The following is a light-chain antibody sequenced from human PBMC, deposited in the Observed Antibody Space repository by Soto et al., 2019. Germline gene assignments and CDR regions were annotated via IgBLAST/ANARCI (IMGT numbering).Light chain of an antibody. CDR2: DAS. Sequence: EIVLTQSPATLSLSPGERATLSCRASQSVSSYLAWYQQKPGQAPRLLIYDASNRATAIPARFSGSESGTDFTLTISSLEPEDFAVYYCQQRSNWPPVFGQGTRLEIK. CDR1: QSVSSY. J-gene: IGKJ5*01. CDR3: QQRSNWPPV. V-gene: IGKV3-11*01.